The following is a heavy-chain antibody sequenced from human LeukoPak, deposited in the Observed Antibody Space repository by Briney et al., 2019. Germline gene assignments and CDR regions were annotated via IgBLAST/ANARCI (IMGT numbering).Heavy chain of an antibody. D-gene: IGHD5-24*01. CDR1: GYSFTSYW. CDR2: IYSGDSDT. J-gene: IGHJ4*02. CDR3: ASSKMATTFDY. Sequence: GESLNISWKGSGYSFTSYWIGWVRQMPGKGLGWVWIIYSGDSDTRYSPSVQGQVTISADKSISTAYLQWSSLKASDTAMYYCASSKMATTFDYWGQGTLVTVSS. V-gene: IGHV5-51*01.